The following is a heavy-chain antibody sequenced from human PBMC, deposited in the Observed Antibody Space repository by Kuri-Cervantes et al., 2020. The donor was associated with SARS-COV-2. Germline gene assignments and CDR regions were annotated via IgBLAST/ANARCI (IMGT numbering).Heavy chain of an antibody. CDR3: AREGLESFDY. V-gene: IGHV4-31*03. CDR2: IYYSGST. J-gene: IGHJ4*02. Sequence: LSLTCTVSGGSISSGGYYWSWIRQHPGKGLEWIGYIYYSGSTYYNPSLKSRVTISVDTSKNQFSLKLSSVTAADTAVYYCAREGLESFDYWGQGTLVTVSS. D-gene: IGHD3-22*01. CDR1: GGSISSGGYY.